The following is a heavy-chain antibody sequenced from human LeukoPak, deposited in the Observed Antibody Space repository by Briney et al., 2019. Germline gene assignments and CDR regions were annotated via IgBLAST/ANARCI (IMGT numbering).Heavy chain of an antibody. Sequence: PGWSLRLSCTTSGFNFGDHAMTWVRQAPGKGLEWVGFIRSKAYRGTTEYAASVKGRFTISRDDSKSVVYLQMNSLKSEDTAVYYCSGGPIQLWVHNGVDVWGQGTTVTVSS. V-gene: IGHV3-49*04. J-gene: IGHJ6*02. D-gene: IGHD5-18*01. CDR2: IRSKAYRGTT. CDR3: SGGPIQLWVHNGVDV. CDR1: GFNFGDHA.